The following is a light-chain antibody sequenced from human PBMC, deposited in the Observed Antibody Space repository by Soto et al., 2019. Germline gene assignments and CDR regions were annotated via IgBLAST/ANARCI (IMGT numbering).Light chain of an antibody. CDR3: SSYTSSSTLEV. V-gene: IGLV2-14*01. CDR1: SSDVGGYNY. J-gene: IGLJ1*01. CDR2: EVS. Sequence: QSALIQPASVSGSPGQSITISCTGTSSDVGGYNYVSWYQQHPGKAPKLMIYEVSNRPSGVSNRFSGSKSGNTASLTISGLQAEDEADYYCSSYTSSSTLEVFGTGTKLTVL.